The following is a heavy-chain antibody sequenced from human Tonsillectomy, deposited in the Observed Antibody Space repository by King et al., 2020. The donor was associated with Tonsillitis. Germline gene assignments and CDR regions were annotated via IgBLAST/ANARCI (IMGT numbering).Heavy chain of an antibody. D-gene: IGHD6-13*01. V-gene: IGHV3-66*01. CDR2: IYSGAGT. CDR1: GFTVSSNY. Sequence: VQLVESGGGLVQPGGSLRLSCAASGFTVSSNYMSWVRQAPGKGLEWVSVIYSGAGTYYADSVKGRLTISRDNSNNTLYLQMNSLRAEDTAVYYCARDLPSTWALDCWGQGTLVTVSS. J-gene: IGHJ4*02. CDR3: ARDLPSTWALDC.